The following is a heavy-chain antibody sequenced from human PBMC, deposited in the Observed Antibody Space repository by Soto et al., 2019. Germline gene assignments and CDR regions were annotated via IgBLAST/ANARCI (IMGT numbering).Heavy chain of an antibody. J-gene: IGHJ6*02. CDR1: GGTFSSYA. D-gene: IGHD6-6*01. V-gene: IGHV1-69*06. Sequence: QVQLVQSGAEVKKPGSSVKVSCKASGGTFSSYAISWVRQAPGQGLEWMGGIIPIFGTANYAQKFQGRVTITADNSTSTAYMELSSLRSEDTAVYYCASRGGIAARAYYYGMDVWGQGTTVTVSS. CDR3: ASRGGIAARAYYYGMDV. CDR2: IIPIFGTA.